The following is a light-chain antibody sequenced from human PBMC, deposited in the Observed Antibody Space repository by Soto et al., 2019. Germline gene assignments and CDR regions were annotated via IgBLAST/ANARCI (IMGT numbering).Light chain of an antibody. CDR2: GAS. V-gene: IGKV3-20*01. CDR1: QSVSSSY. J-gene: IGKJ1*01. CDR3: QQYDGSPRT. Sequence: EVVLTQSPGTLSLSPGERATLSCRASQSVSSSYLAWYQQKPGQAPRLLIYGASSRATGIPDRISGSGSGTDFTLTISRLEPEDFAVYYCQQYDGSPRTFGQGTKVDIK.